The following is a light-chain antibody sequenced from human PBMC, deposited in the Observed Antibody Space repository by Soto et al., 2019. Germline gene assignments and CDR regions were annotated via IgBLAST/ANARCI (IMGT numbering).Light chain of an antibody. CDR1: QSIITY. J-gene: IGKJ3*01. V-gene: IGKV1-39*01. CDR2: AAT. Sequence: DIQMTQSPSSLSASVGDRVTITCRASQSIITYLNWYQQKPGKAPKLLIYAATSLQSGVPSRFSGSGSGTDFSLTISSLQPEDFATYYCQQYYSYPFTFGPGTKVDIK. CDR3: QQYYSYPFT.